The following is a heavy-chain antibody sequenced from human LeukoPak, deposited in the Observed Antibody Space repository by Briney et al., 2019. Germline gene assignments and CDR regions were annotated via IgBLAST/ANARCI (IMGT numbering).Heavy chain of an antibody. V-gene: IGHV1-18*01. CDR1: GYTFTSYG. Sequence: ASVKVSCKASGYTFTSYGISWVRQAPGQGLEWMGWISAYNGNTNYAQKLQGRVTMTTDTSTSTAYMELGSLRSDDTAVYYCAREGRLWFGELYMSPVDYWGQGTLVTVSS. CDR3: AREGRLWFGELYMSPVDY. J-gene: IGHJ4*02. CDR2: ISAYNGNT. D-gene: IGHD3-10*01.